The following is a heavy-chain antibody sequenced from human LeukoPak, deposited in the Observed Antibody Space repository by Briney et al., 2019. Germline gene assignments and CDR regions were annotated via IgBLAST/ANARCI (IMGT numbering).Heavy chain of an antibody. Sequence: AGGSLRLSCAASGFTFSSYSMNWVRQAPGKGLEWVSSISTGSSFIYYADSVKGRFTISRDIAKNSLYLQMNSLRAEDTAVYYCALRGYSYVGPIDIWGQGTMVTVSS. CDR3: ALRGYSYVGPIDI. J-gene: IGHJ3*02. D-gene: IGHD5-18*01. V-gene: IGHV3-21*04. CDR1: GFTFSSYS. CDR2: ISTGSSFI.